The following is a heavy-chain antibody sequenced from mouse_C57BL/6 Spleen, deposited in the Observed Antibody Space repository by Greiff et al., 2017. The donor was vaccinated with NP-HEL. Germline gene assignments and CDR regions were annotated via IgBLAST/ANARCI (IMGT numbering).Heavy chain of an antibody. J-gene: IGHJ2*01. CDR3: ARQLFYGSHFDY. CDR1: GYTFTSYW. D-gene: IGHD1-1*01. CDR2: IDPSDSYT. Sequence: QVQLQQPGAELVMPGASVKLSCKASGYTFTSYWMHWVKQRPGQGLEWIGEIDPSDSYTNYNQKFKGKSTLTVDKSSSTAYMQLSSLTSEDAAVYYCARQLFYGSHFDYWGQGTTLTVSS. V-gene: IGHV1-69*01.